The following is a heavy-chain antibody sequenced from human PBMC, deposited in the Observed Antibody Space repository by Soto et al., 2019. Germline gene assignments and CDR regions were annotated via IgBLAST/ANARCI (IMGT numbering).Heavy chain of an antibody. CDR3: AREKRVRGVVIYYYYMDV. Sequence: SETLSLTCTVSGGSISSYYWSWIRQPPGKGLEWIGYIYYSGSTNYNPSLKSRVTISVDTSKNQFSLKLSSVTAADTAVYYCAREKRVRGVVIYYYYMDVWGKGTTVTVSS. V-gene: IGHV4-59*01. CDR1: GGSISSYY. D-gene: IGHD3-10*01. CDR2: IYYSGST. J-gene: IGHJ6*03.